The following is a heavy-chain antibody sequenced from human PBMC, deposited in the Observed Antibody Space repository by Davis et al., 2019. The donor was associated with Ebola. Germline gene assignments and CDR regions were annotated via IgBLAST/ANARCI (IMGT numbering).Heavy chain of an antibody. D-gene: IGHD3-10*01. V-gene: IGHV1-69*06. CDR3: ARGWGEEDC. CDR1: GDTLRRYG. J-gene: IGHJ4*02. CDR2: IVPIFGSA. Sequence: SVKVSCKASGDTLRRYGINWVRQAPGQGLEWMGGIVPIFGSADYAQKFQGRVTITADKSTSTAYMELSSLRSEDTAVYYCARGWGEEDCWGQGTLVTVSS.